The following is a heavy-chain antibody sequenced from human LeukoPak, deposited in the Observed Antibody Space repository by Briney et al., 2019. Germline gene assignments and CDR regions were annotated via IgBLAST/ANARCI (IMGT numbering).Heavy chain of an antibody. CDR3: ARDPGAAAGPVDY. CDR2: IYYSGST. V-gene: IGHV4-34*01. J-gene: IGHJ4*02. Sequence: SETLSLTCAVYGGSFSGYYWSWIRQPPGKGLEWIGSIYYSGSTYYNPSLKSRVTISVETSKNQFSLKLSSVTAADTAVYYCARDPGAAAGPVDYWGQGTLVTVSS. CDR1: GGSFSGYY. D-gene: IGHD6-13*01.